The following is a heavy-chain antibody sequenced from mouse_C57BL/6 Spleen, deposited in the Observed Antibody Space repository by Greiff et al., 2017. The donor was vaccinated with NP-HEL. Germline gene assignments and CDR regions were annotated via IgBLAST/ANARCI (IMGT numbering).Heavy chain of an antibody. Sequence: ESGPGLVKPSQSLSLTCTVTGYSITSGYYWYWIRQPPRNNLEWVGFLTYDGSNNYNPSFKNRISITRDTSNNQSFLKYNSVTTEDTATYYVVRVYYCDGRSDYYAMDYWGQGTSVTVAS. J-gene: IGHJ4*01. D-gene: IGHD1-1*01. CDR1: GYSITSGYY. CDR2: LTYDGSN. CDR3: VRVYYCDGRSDYYAMDY. V-gene: IGHV3-6*01.